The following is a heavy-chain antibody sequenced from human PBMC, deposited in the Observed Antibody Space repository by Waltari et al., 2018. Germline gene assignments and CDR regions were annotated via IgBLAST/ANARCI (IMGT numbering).Heavy chain of an antibody. V-gene: IGHV3-53*02. CDR1: GFTVSSNY. J-gene: IGHJ4*02. CDR3: ARAAIAWGSPYYFDY. Sequence: EVQLVETGGGLIQPGGSLRLSCAASGFTVSSNYMSWVRQAPGKGLEGVSVIYSGCSTYYADSVKGRFTIARDNSKNTRYLQMNSLRAEDTAVYYCARAAIAWGSPYYFDYWGQGTLVTVSS. CDR2: IYSGCST. D-gene: IGHD7-27*01.